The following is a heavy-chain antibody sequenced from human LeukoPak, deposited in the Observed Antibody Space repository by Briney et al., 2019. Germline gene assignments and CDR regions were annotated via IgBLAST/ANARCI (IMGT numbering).Heavy chain of an antibody. J-gene: IGHJ4*02. D-gene: IGHD3-22*01. CDR1: GFTFSSYA. Sequence: PGGSLRLSCAASGFTFSSYAMSWVRQAPGKGLEWVSAISGSGGSTYYADSVKGRFTISRDNSKNTLYLQMNSLRAEDTAVYYCAKAARVTYYYDSSGHEADYWGQGTLVTVSS. CDR3: AKAARVTYYYDSSGHEADY. V-gene: IGHV3-23*01. CDR2: ISGSGGST.